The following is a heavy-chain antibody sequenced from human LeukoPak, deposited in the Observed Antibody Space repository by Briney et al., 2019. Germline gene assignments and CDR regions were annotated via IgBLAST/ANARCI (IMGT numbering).Heavy chain of an antibody. D-gene: IGHD2-21*02. CDR2: IYTSGST. CDR1: GGSISSGSYY. J-gene: IGHJ4*02. Sequence: PSETLSLTCTVSGGSISSGSYYWSWIRQPAGKGLEWIGRIYTSGSTNYNPSLKSRVTISVDKSKNQFSLKLSSVTAADTAVYYCARASYCGGDCYRIGFDYWGQGTLVTVSS. CDR3: ARASYCGGDCYRIGFDY. V-gene: IGHV4-61*02.